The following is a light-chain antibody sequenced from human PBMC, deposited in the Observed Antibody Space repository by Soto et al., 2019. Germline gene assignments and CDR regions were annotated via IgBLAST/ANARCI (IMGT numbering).Light chain of an antibody. CDR3: SSYTSSITLV. V-gene: IGLV2-14*03. CDR1: SSDVGGYNY. J-gene: IGLJ1*01. Sequence: QSALTQPASVSGSPGQWITISCTGTSSDVGGYNYVSWYQQHPGKAPKLLIYDVTNRPSGVSNRFSGSKSGNTASLTISGLQAEDEADYYCSSYTSSITLVFGTGTKLTVL. CDR2: DVT.